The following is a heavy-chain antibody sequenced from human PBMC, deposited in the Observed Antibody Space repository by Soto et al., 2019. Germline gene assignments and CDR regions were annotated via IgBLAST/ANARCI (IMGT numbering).Heavy chain of an antibody. D-gene: IGHD3-10*01. CDR2: ISGSGGST. V-gene: IGHV3-23*01. Sequence: GGSLRLSCAASGFTFSSYAMSWVRQAPGTGLEWVSAISGSGGSTYYADSVKGRFTISRDNSKNTLDLQMNSLRAEDTAVYYWAKAGGAGSYKRGMDVWGQGTTVTVSS. CDR3: AKAGGAGSYKRGMDV. J-gene: IGHJ6*02. CDR1: GFTFSSYA.